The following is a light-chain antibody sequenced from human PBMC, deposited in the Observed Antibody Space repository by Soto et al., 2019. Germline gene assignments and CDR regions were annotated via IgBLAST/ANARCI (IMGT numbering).Light chain of an antibody. CDR2: ATS. CDR3: QQFNSYPIT. CDR1: QSVNSNY. Sequence: EIVLTQSPGTLSLSPGERATLSCRASQSVNSNYLAWYQQKPGQAPRLLIYATSSRATGIPDRFSGSGSGTDFTLTISRLEPEDYATYYCQQFNSYPITFGQGTRLEIK. J-gene: IGKJ5*01. V-gene: IGKV3-20*01.